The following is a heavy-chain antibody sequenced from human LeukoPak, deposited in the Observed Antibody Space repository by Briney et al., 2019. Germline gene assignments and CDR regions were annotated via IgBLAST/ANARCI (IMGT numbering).Heavy chain of an antibody. V-gene: IGHV1-69*05. CDR1: GGTFSSYA. CDR3: ARVPTYCGGDCYDY. D-gene: IGHD2-21*01. Sequence: SVKVSCKASGGTFSSYAISWVRQAPGQGLEWMGRIIPIFGTANYAQKFQGRVTITTDESTSTAYMELSRLTSDDTAVYYCARVPTYCGGDCYDYWGQGTLVTVSS. CDR2: IIPIFGTA. J-gene: IGHJ4*02.